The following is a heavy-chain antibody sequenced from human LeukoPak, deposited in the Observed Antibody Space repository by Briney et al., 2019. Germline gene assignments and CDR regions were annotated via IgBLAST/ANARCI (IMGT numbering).Heavy chain of an antibody. Sequence: ASVKVPCKASGYTFTSYAMHWVRQAPGQRLEWMGWINAGNGHTKYSQKFQGRVTITRDTSASTAYMELSSLRSEDTAVYYCASPAAPYYDILTGYSWGQGTLVTVSS. J-gene: IGHJ5*02. D-gene: IGHD3-9*01. CDR1: GYTFTSYA. V-gene: IGHV1-3*01. CDR3: ASPAAPYYDILTGYS. CDR2: INAGNGHT.